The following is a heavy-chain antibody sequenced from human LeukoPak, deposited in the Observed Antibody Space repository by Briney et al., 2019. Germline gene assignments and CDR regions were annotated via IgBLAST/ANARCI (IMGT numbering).Heavy chain of an antibody. J-gene: IGHJ4*02. CDR3: ATTYYYGSGRYNFDY. CDR1: GYTFTGYY. V-gene: IGHV1-2*04. CDR2: INPNSGGT. Sequence: GASVKVSCKASGYTFTGYYMHWVRQAPGQGLEWMGWINPNSGGTNYAQKFQGWVTMTRDTSISTAYMELSRLRSDDTAVYYCATTYYYGSGRYNFDYWGQGTLVTVSS. D-gene: IGHD3-10*01.